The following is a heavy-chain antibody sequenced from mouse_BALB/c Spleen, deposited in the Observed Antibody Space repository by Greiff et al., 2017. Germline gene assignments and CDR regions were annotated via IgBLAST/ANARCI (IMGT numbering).Heavy chain of an antibody. CDR3: ARDHYYGSSYRFDD. V-gene: IGHV14-3*02. J-gene: IGHJ2*01. CDR2: IDPANGNT. Sequence: VQLQQSGAELVKPGASVKLSCTASGFNIKDTYMHWVKQRPEQGLEWIGRIDPANGNTKYDPKFQGKATITADTSSNTAYLQLSSLTSEDTAVYYCARDHYYGSSYRFDDWGQGTTLTVSS. CDR1: GFNIKDTY. D-gene: IGHD1-1*01.